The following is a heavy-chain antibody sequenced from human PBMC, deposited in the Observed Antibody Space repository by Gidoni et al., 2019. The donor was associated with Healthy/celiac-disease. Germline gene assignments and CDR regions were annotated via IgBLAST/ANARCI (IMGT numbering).Heavy chain of an antibody. CDR2: IYHSGST. CDR1: GGSTSSGGYS. J-gene: IGHJ5*02. Sequence: QLQLQESGSGLVKPSQTLSPTCAVSGGSTSSGGYSWSWIRQPPGKGLEWIGYIYHSGSTYYNPSLKSRVTISVDRSKNQFSLKLSSVTAADTAVYYCARAPTVANWFDPWGQGTLVTVSS. CDR3: ARAPTVANWFDP. V-gene: IGHV4-30-2*01. D-gene: IGHD4-17*01.